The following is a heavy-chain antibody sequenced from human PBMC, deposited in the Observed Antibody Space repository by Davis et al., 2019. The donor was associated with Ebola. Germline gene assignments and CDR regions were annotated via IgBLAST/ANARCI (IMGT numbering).Heavy chain of an antibody. CDR1: GFTFSSYA. J-gene: IGHJ6*02. CDR2: ISYDGSNK. D-gene: IGHD1/OR15-1a*01. CDR3: ARELGGPNKYYYYYGMDV. V-gene: IGHV3-30-3*01. Sequence: GESLKISCAASGFTFSSYAMHWVRQAPGKGLEWVAVISYDGSNKYYADSVKGRFTISRDNSKNTLYLQMNSLRAEDTAVYYCARELGGPNKYYYYYGMDVWGQGTTVTVSS.